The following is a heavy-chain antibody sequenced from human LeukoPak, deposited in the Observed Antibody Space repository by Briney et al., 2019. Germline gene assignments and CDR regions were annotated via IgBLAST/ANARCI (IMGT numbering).Heavy chain of an antibody. Sequence: PGGFLRLSCAASGFTLRSYGMNWVRQAPGKGLEWLSYISSYYIYYADSVKGRFTISRDDAENSLYLQMNSLRAEDTALYYCARDASGSSTGLIDSWGQGTLVTVSS. CDR3: ARDASGSSTGLIDS. CDR1: GFTLRSYG. J-gene: IGHJ4*02. CDR2: ISSYYI. D-gene: IGHD1-26*01. V-gene: IGHV3-21*01.